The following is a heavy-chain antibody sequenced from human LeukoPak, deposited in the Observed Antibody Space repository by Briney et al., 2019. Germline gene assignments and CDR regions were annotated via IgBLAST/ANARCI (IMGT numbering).Heavy chain of an antibody. CDR1: GFTFSSYW. CDR2: IKQDGSEK. J-gene: IGHJ4*02. V-gene: IGHV3-7*01. Sequence: GGSLRLSCAASGFTFSSYWMSWVRQAPGKGLEWVANIKQDGSEKYYVDSMKDRFTISRDNAKNSLYLQMNSLTAEDTAVYYCARGELILGSSSWGSVDYFDYWGQGTLVTVSS. CDR3: ARGELILGSSSWGSVDYFDY. D-gene: IGHD6-13*01.